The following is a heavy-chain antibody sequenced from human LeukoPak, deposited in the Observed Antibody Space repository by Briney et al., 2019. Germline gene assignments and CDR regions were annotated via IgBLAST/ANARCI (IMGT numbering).Heavy chain of an antibody. CDR2: IYPGNSDT. J-gene: IGHJ4*02. Sequence: GESLKISCKGSGYIFTNSWIAWVRQMPGKGLEWMGVIYPGNSDTRYSPSFQGQVTISVDKSISTAYLQWSSLKASDTAMYYCARHRLAARPFDYWGQGTLVTVSS. D-gene: IGHD6-6*01. V-gene: IGHV5-51*01. CDR1: GYIFTNSW. CDR3: ARHRLAARPFDY.